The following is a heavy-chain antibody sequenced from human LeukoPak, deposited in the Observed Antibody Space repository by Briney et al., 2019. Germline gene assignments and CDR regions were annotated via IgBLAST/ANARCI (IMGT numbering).Heavy chain of an antibody. CDR3: ARVQWLESKYDYYYYYMDV. D-gene: IGHD6-19*01. Sequence: GGSLRLSCAASGFTFDDYDMSWVRQAPGKGLEWVSGINWNGGSTGYADSVKGRFTISRDNAKNSLYLQMNSLRAEDTALYYCARVQWLESKYDYYYYYMDVWGKGTTVTISS. J-gene: IGHJ6*03. CDR1: GFTFDDYD. V-gene: IGHV3-20*04. CDR2: INWNGGST.